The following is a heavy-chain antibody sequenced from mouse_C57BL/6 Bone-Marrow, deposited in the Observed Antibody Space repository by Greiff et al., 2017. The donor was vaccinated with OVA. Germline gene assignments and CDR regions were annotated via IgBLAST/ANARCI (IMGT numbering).Heavy chain of an antibody. CDR3: TSYGNFDY. V-gene: IGHV14-4*01. CDR2: IDPENGDT. D-gene: IGHD2-1*01. CDR1: GFNIKDDY. J-gene: IGHJ2*01. Sequence: EVKLMESGAELVRPGASVKLSCTASGFNIKDDYMHWVKQRPEQGLEWIRWIDPENGDTEYASKFQGKATITADTSSNTAYLQLSSLTSEDTAVYYCTSYGNFDYWGQGTTLTVSS.